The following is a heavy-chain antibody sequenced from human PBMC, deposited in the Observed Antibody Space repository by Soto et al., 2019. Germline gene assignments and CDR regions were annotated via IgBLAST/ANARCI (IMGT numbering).Heavy chain of an antibody. CDR3: AGGGMTTVPY. Sequence: LSLTCTVSSSSVSSYYWNWIRQSPGKGLEWIGYIYYSGYTNYNPSLKSRITISVDTSKNQFSLKLSSVTPADTAVYYCAGGGMTTVPYWGQGTLVTVSS. D-gene: IGHD4-17*01. CDR2: IYYSGYT. V-gene: IGHV4-59*02. CDR1: SSSVSSYY. J-gene: IGHJ4*02.